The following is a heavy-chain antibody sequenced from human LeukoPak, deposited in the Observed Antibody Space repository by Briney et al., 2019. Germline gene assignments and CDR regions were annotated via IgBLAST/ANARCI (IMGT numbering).Heavy chain of an antibody. D-gene: IGHD2-2*01. CDR1: GFTFSSYG. CDR3: ARDRGRSIGCPDH. CDR2: IWYDGLNT. J-gene: IGHJ5*02. V-gene: IGHV3-33*01. Sequence: GGSLRLSCSASGFTFSSYGMHWVRQAPGKELVGGAVIWYDGLNTYYVDSVKGRFTISRDNSKNTLYLQMNSLRDEDTAVYYCARDRGRSIGCPDHCGRGTLVTVSS.